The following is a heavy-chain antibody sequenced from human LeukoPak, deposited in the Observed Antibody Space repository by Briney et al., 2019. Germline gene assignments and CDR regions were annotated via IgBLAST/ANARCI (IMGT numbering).Heavy chain of an antibody. Sequence: PSETLSLTCTVSGGSISSYYWTWIRQPAGKGLEWIGRIFTSGSTNYNPSLKSRVTMSVDTSKNQFSLKLTSVTAADTAVYYCARFVRALYEVQPYFDYWGQGTLVTVSS. CDR1: GGSISSYY. D-gene: IGHD2-2*02. V-gene: IGHV4-4*07. CDR2: IFTSGST. CDR3: ARFVRALYEVQPYFDY. J-gene: IGHJ4*02.